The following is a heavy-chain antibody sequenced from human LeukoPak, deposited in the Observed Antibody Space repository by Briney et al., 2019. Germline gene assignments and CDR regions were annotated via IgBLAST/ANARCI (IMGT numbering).Heavy chain of an antibody. V-gene: IGHV1-2*02. D-gene: IGHD6-13*01. CDR3: AKTLYIAAVPGGLDY. J-gene: IGHJ4*02. CDR2: INPKNAGT. CDR1: GYTFTGHY. Sequence: ASVKVSCKASGYTFTGHYMHWVRQVPGQGLEWMGWINPKNAGTNYAQKFQGRVTMTRDTSISTVYMELSRLRSDDTAVYYCAKTLYIAAVPGGLDYWGQGNLVTVS.